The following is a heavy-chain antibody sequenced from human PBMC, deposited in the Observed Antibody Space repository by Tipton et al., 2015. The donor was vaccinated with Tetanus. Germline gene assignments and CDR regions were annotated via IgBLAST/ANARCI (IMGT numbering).Heavy chain of an antibody. CDR3: ARVGCSGGSCHFDY. CDR1: GGSISSGGYY. Sequence: TLSLTCTVSGGSISSGGYYWSWIRQPPGKGLEWIGSIYYSGSTYYNPSLKSRVTISVDTSKNQFSLKLSSVTAADTAVYYCARVGCSGGSCHFDYWGQGTLVTVSS. D-gene: IGHD2-15*01. CDR2: IYYSGST. V-gene: IGHV4-39*01. J-gene: IGHJ4*02.